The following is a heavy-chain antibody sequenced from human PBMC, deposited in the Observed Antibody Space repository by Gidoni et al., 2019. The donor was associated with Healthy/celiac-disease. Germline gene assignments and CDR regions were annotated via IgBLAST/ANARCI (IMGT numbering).Heavy chain of an antibody. CDR3: ASGPTTYSSTLYYYGMDV. CDR2: ISSSGSTI. V-gene: IGHV3-48*03. D-gene: IGHD6-13*01. CDR1: GFTFSSYE. Sequence: EVQLVESGGGLVQPGGSLRLSCAASGFTFSSYEMNWVRQAPGKGLEWVSYISSSGSTIYYADSVKGRFTISRDNAKNSLYLQMNSLRAEDTAVYYCASGPTTYSSTLYYYGMDVWGQGTTVTVSS. J-gene: IGHJ6*02.